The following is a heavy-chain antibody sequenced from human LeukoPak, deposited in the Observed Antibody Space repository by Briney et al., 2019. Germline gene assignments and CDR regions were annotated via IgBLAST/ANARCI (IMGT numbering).Heavy chain of an antibody. CDR3: ARGSSSSLGGY. Sequence: PGGSLRLSCAASGFTFSSYWMHWVRQRPGKGLVWVSRINTDGSSTTYADSVKGRFTISRDNAENTLFLQMNSLRAEDTAVYYCARGSSSSLGGYWGQGILVTVSS. J-gene: IGHJ4*02. V-gene: IGHV3-74*01. CDR1: GFTFSSYW. D-gene: IGHD6-13*01. CDR2: INTDGSST.